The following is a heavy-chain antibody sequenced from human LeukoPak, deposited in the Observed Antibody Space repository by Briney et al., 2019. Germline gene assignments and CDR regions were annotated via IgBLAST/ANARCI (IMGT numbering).Heavy chain of an antibody. J-gene: IGHJ4*02. CDR2: IWYDGTNK. CDR3: ARDPGRSGGSCYSDY. Sequence: GRSLRLSCAASGFSFSSHVMQWVRQAPGKGLEWVAVIWYDGTNKYYADSVKGRFTISRDNSKNTLYLQMNSLRAEDTALYYCARDPGRSGGSCYSDYWGQGTLVTVSS. D-gene: IGHD2-15*01. CDR1: GFSFSSHV. V-gene: IGHV3-33*01.